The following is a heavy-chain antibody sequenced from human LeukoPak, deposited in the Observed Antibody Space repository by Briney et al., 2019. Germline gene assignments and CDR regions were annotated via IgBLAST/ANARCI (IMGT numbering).Heavy chain of an antibody. D-gene: IGHD1-1*01. CDR3: ARELISTTWRGNRSYFDL. Sequence: GGSLRLSCAASGFTFSSYGMHWVRQAPGKGLEWVAVIWYDGSNKYYADFVKGRFTISRDNSKNTLYLQMNSLRAEDTAVYYCARELISTTWRGNRSYFDLWGRGTLVTVSS. V-gene: IGHV3-33*01. CDR2: IWYDGSNK. J-gene: IGHJ2*01. CDR1: GFTFSSYG.